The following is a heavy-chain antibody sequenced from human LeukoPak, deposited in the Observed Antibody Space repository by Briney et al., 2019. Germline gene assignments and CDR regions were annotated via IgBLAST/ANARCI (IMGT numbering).Heavy chain of an antibody. CDR3: ARDRSANYYDSSGYYNYYYGMDV. CDR1: GFTFSSYA. J-gene: IGHJ6*02. V-gene: IGHV3-23*01. CDR2: ISGSGGST. D-gene: IGHD3-22*01. Sequence: GGSLRLSCAASGFTFSSYAMSWVRQAPGKGLEWVSAISGSGGSTYYADSVKGRFTISRDNAKNTLYLQMNSLRAEDTAVYYCARDRSANYYDSSGYYNYYYGMDVWGQGTTVTVSS.